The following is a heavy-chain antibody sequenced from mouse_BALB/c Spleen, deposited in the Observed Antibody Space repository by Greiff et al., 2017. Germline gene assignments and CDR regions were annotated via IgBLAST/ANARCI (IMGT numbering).Heavy chain of an antibody. CDR1: GFTFSSYA. V-gene: IGHV5-9-3*01. D-gene: IGHD4-1*01. CDR3: ARQDTGTRGYFDV. J-gene: IGHJ1*01. Sequence: EVQRVESGGGLVKPGGSLKLSCAASGFTFSSYAMSWVRQTPEKRLEWVATISSGGSYTYYPDSVKGRFTISRDNAKNTLYLQMSSLRSEDTAMYYCARQDTGTRGYFDVWGAGTTVTVSS. CDR2: ISSGGSYT.